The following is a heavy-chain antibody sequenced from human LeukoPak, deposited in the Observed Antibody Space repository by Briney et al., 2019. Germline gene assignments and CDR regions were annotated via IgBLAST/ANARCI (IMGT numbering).Heavy chain of an antibody. CDR3: ASIAMGIAARGWFDP. J-gene: IGHJ5*02. CDR2: INQSGST. V-gene: IGHV4-34*01. CDR1: GESSSGYY. D-gene: IGHD6-6*01. Sequence: PSETLSLTCAVYGESSSGYYWSWIRQPPGKGLEWIGEINQSGSTNYNPSLKSRVTISVDTSKNQFSLKLSSVTAADTAVYYCASIAMGIAARGWFDPWGQGTLVTVSS.